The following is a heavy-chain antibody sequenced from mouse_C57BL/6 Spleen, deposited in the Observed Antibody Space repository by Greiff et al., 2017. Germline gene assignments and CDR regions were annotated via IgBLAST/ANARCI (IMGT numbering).Heavy chain of an antibody. CDR1: GYSITSGYY. CDR3: ARGAFHYYGSSSYAMDY. J-gene: IGHJ4*01. D-gene: IGHD1-1*01. V-gene: IGHV3-6*01. Sequence: VQLQQSGPGLVKPSQSLSLTCSVTGYSITSGYYWNWIRQFPGNKLEWMGYISYDGSNNYNPSLKNRISITRDTSKNQFFLKLNSVTTEDTATYYCARGAFHYYGSSSYAMDYWGQGTSVTVSS. CDR2: ISYDGSN.